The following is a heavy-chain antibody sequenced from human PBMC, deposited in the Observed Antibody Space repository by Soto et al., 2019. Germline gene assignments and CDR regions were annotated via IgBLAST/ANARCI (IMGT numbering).Heavy chain of an antibody. CDR2: IRSKAKGYAT. V-gene: IGHV3-73*01. Sequence: GGSLRLSCAASGFSLSGSGIHWVRQASGKGLEWVGRIRSKAKGYATAYAASVEGRFTVSRDDSRNTAYLQMTGLKTEDTAVYFCARLMETALDRFDYRGQGTLVTVSS. D-gene: IGHD5-18*01. CDR1: GFSLSGSG. CDR3: ARLMETALDRFDY. J-gene: IGHJ4*02.